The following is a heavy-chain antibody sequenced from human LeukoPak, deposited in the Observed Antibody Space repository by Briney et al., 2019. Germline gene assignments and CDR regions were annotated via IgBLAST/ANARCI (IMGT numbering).Heavy chain of an antibody. CDR2: IYDGGIT. D-gene: IGHD3-10*01. CDR1: GFTFSSYA. J-gene: IGHJ4*02. Sequence: PGGSLRFSCAASGFTFSSYAMSWVRQAPGKGLKWVSVIYDGGITYYTDSVKGRFTISRDDSKNTLHLQMNSLRVDDTAVYYCARDRDYSGSGSPDSWGQGTLVTVSS. CDR3: ARDRDYSGSGSPDS. V-gene: IGHV3-66*01.